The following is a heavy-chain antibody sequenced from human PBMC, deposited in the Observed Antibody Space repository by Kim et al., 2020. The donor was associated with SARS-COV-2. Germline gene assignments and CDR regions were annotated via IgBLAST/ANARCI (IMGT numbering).Heavy chain of an antibody. CDR1: GFTFGDYA. CDR3: TRDRAVATYYYGMDV. CDR2: IRSKAYGGTT. D-gene: IGHD6-19*01. V-gene: IGHV3-49*03. Sequence: GGSLRLSCTASGFTFGDYAMSWFRQAPGKGLEWVGFIRSKAYGGTTEYAASVKGRFTISRDDSKSIAYLQMNSLKTEDTAVYYCTRDRAVATYYYGMDVWGQGTTGTVSS. J-gene: IGHJ6*02.